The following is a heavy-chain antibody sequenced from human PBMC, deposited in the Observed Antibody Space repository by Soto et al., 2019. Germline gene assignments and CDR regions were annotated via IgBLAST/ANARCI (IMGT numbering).Heavy chain of an antibody. D-gene: IGHD2-8*01. J-gene: IGHJ4*02. CDR1: GFTFSTFA. V-gene: IGHV3-30*18. CDR3: AKDALPMVYGMGFDD. CDR2: ISHDGSND. Sequence: GGSLRLSCAASGFTFSTFAMHWVRQAPGKGLEWVAVISHDGSNDYYGDSVKGRFTISRDNSKNTAFLQINSLRTEDTAVYYCAKDALPMVYGMGFDDWRQGTLVTVSS.